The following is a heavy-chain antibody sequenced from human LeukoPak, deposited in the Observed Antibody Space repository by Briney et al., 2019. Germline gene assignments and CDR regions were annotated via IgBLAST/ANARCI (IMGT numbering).Heavy chain of an antibody. Sequence: GGSLRLSCAASGFTFSSYAMSWVRQAPGKGLERVSAISGSGGSTYYADSVKGRFTISRDNSKNTLFLQMNSLRAEDTAVYYCARAQDYCSGGSCYGYFQHWGQGSLVTVSS. CDR3: ARAQDYCSGGSCYGYFQH. V-gene: IGHV3-23*01. J-gene: IGHJ1*01. CDR1: GFTFSSYA. D-gene: IGHD2-15*01. CDR2: ISGSGGST.